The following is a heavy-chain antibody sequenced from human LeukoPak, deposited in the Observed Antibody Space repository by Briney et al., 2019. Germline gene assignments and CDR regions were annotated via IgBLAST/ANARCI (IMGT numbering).Heavy chain of an antibody. V-gene: IGHV3-23*01. Sequence: GGSLRLSCVASGFTFNNYAMNWVRQAPGKGLEWVSATSGTGGSTYYADSVKGRFTISRDNSKNTLYLQMNSLRAEDTAIYYCARRDYGAPFDFWGQGTLVTVPS. D-gene: IGHD4-17*01. CDR3: ARRDYGAPFDF. J-gene: IGHJ4*02. CDR2: TSGTGGST. CDR1: GFTFNNYA.